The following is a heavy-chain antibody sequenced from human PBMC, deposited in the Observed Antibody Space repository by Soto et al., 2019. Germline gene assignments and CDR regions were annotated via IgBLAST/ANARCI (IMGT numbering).Heavy chain of an antibody. CDR2: IIPIFGTA. V-gene: IGHV1-69*01. D-gene: IGHD6-19*01. J-gene: IGHJ4*02. CDR3: AAGTVAGTSDY. CDR1: VFTFSSYS. Sequence: VNVSCKPSVFTFSSYSINWVRQAPGQGPEWMGGIIPIFGTANYAQKFQGRVTITADESTSTANMELSSLRSDDTAVYYCAAGTVAGTSDYWGQGTLVTVSS.